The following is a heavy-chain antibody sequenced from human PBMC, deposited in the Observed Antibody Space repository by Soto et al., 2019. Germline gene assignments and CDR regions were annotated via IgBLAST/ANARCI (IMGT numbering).Heavy chain of an antibody. Sequence: SVQVSCKASGGTFSSYSIRWLRQAPGQGMEWMGGIITIFGTANYTQKFQGRVTITADKSTRTAYMELSSLRSEDTAVYYCARDRGSSGWSDYWGQGTLVTVSS. V-gene: IGHV1-69*06. CDR2: IITIFGTA. J-gene: IGHJ4*02. D-gene: IGHD6-19*01. CDR1: GGTFSSYS. CDR3: ARDRGSSGWSDY.